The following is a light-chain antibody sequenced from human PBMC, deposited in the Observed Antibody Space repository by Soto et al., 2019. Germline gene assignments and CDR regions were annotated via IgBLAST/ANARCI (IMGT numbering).Light chain of an antibody. J-gene: IGKJ2*03. CDR2: PAS. CDR1: QDISTS. CDR3: QPLRTYPFS. V-gene: IGKV1-9*01. Sequence: DIQLTQSPSFLSASVGDRVTVSCRASQDISTSLAWFQQKAGKGPQLLVYPASTLQDGVPSRFSGSGSGTYFTLPIHTLQAQDFATSYCQPLRTYPFSFAQRTKVDI.